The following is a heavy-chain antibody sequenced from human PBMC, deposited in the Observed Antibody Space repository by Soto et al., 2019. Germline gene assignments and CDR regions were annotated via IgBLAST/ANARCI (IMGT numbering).Heavy chain of an antibody. CDR3: VGSQYYFDY. CDR1: GFPFTSYG. D-gene: IGHD1-26*01. J-gene: IGHJ4*02. Sequence: QVQLVESGGGVVQPGRSLRLSCAASGFPFTSYGIHWGREGPDKGLEWVAVISYDGSDKYYADSVKGRFTISRDNSKNTLYLQMTSLRPEDTALYYCVGSQYYFDYRGQGTLVIVSS. CDR2: ISYDGSDK. V-gene: IGHV3-30*03.